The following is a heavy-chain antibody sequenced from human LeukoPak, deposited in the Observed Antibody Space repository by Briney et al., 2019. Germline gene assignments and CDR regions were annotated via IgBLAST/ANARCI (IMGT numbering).Heavy chain of an antibody. Sequence: GGSLRLSCAASGFTFSSYWMSWVRQAPGKGLEWVANIKQDGSEKYYVDSVKGRFTISRDNAKNSLHLQMNSLRAEDTAVYYCARDTEESGYPFDYWGQGTLVTVSS. CDR3: ARDTEESGYPFDY. D-gene: IGHD5-18*01. J-gene: IGHJ4*02. CDR2: IKQDGSEK. V-gene: IGHV3-7*01. CDR1: GFTFSSYW.